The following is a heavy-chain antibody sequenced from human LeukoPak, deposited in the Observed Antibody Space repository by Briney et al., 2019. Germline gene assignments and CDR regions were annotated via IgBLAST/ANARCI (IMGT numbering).Heavy chain of an antibody. CDR1: GYSISSGFH. D-gene: IGHD4-11*01. Sequence: SETLSLTCTVSGYSISSGFHWGWIRQPPGKGLEWIGEINHSGSTNYNPSLKSRVTISVDTSKNQFSLKLSSVTAADTAVYYCARATYSLVGYWGQGTLVTVSS. CDR2: INHSGST. J-gene: IGHJ4*02. CDR3: ARATYSLVGY. V-gene: IGHV4-38-2*02.